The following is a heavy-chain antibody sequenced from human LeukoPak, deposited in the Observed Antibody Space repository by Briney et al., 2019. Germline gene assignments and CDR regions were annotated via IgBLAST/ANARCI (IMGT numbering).Heavy chain of an antibody. J-gene: IGHJ6*02. D-gene: IGHD1-14*01. CDR1: GGSISSYY. Sequence: KPSETLSLTCTVSGGSISSYYWSWIRQPPGKGLEWIGYIYYSGSTNYNPSLKSRVTISVDTSKNQFSLKLSSVTAADTAVYSCARPGAYYYYGMDVWGQGTTVTVSS. CDR2: IYYSGST. CDR3: ARPGAYYYYGMDV. V-gene: IGHV4-59*01.